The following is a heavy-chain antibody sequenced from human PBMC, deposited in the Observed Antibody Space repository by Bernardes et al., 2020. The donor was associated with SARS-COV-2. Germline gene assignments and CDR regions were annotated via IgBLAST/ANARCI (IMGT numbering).Heavy chain of an antibody. CDR1: GFTFSSYS. Sequence: GGSLRLSCAASGFTFSSYSMNWVRQAPGKGLEWVSSISSSSSYIYYADSVKGRFTISRDNSKNTLYLQMNSLRAEDTAVYYCTRTATIFAFDIWGQGTMVTVSS. CDR3: TRTATIFAFDI. CDR2: ISSSSSYI. V-gene: IGHV3-21*01. J-gene: IGHJ3*02. D-gene: IGHD3-3*01.